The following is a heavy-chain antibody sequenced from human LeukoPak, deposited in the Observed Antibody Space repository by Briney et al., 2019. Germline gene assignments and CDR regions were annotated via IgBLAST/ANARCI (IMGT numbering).Heavy chain of an antibody. Sequence: ASVKVSCKASGYTFTGYYMRWVRQAPGQGLEWMGWINPNSGGTNYAQKFQGRVTMTRDTSISTSHMELSRLRSDDTAVYYCARGGYCSSTSCYNPGFRRRDWFDPWGQGTLVTVSS. CDR3: ARGGYCSSTSCYNPGFRRRDWFDP. CDR1: GYTFTGYY. V-gene: IGHV1-2*02. CDR2: INPNSGGT. D-gene: IGHD2-2*03. J-gene: IGHJ5*02.